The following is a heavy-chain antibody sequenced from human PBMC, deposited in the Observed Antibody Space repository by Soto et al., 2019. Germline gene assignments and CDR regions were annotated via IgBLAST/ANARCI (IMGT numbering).Heavy chain of an antibody. Sequence: QVQLVQSGAEVKKPGSSVKVSCKTSGVTFSNYGFSWVRQARGQGLEWMGGIIATFGTADYPQKFQDRVTITADISTSTIYMELSMLRSEDTSVYYCVIAGDGAALSRKYYFHYWGQGTQVTVSS. D-gene: IGHD6-6*01. V-gene: IGHV1-69*06. CDR2: IIATFGTA. J-gene: IGHJ4*02. CDR1: GVTFSNYG. CDR3: VIAGDGAALSRKYYFHY.